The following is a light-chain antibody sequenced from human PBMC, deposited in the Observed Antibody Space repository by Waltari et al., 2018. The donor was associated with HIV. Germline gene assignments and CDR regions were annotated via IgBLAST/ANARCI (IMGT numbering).Light chain of an antibody. J-gene: IGKJ1*01. CDR2: KAS. Sequence: EIQMTQSPSTLTAFVGARVTITCRASQSIKACLAWYQQKPGKAAKLLIYKASTLEIGVPSRFSGSGSGTEFTLTISSLQPDDFATYYCQQYNPYPWTFGQGTKVEVK. CDR1: QSIKAC. CDR3: QQYNPYPWT. V-gene: IGKV1-5*03.